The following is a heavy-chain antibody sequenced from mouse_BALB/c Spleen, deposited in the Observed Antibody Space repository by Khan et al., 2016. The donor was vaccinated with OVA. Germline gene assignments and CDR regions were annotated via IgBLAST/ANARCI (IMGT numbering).Heavy chain of an antibody. CDR3: ERRGQYGIFAY. Sequence: QVQLKESGAELAKPGASMKMSCKASGYTFTTYWMHWVKQRPGQGLEWIGYIDPTTGYTEYNQTFKDRATLTTDKSSSTAYMQLSSLTSEDSAVYYCERRGQYGIFAYWGKGTLGTGSA. D-gene: IGHD2-1*01. V-gene: IGHV1-7*01. CDR2: IDPTTGYT. J-gene: IGHJ3*01. CDR1: GYTFTTYW.